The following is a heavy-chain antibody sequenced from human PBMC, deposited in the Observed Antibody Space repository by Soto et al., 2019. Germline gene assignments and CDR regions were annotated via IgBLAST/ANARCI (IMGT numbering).Heavy chain of an antibody. Sequence: SETLSLTCTVSGGSISSSSYYWGWIRQPPGKGLEWIGSIYYSGSTYYNPSLKSRVTISVDTSKNQFSLKLSSVTAADTAVYYCARHGRDYYDSSGSLAFDYWGQGTLVTVSS. J-gene: IGHJ4*02. D-gene: IGHD3-22*01. CDR3: ARHGRDYYDSSGSLAFDY. CDR1: GGSISSSSYY. V-gene: IGHV4-39*01. CDR2: IYYSGST.